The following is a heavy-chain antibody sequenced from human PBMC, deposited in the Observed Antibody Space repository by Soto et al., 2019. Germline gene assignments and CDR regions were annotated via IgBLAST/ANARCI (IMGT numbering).Heavy chain of an antibody. CDR3: ASPRPGGATTEKGYYYYGMDV. J-gene: IGHJ6*02. CDR2: IYYSGST. V-gene: IGHV4-39*01. CDR1: GGSISSSSYY. D-gene: IGHD1-26*01. Sequence: SETLSLTCTVSGGSISSSSYYWGWIRQPPGKGLEWIGSIYYSGSTYYNPSLKSRVTISVDTSKNQFSLKLSSVTAADTAVYYCASPRPGGATTEKGYYYYGMDVWGQGTTVTV.